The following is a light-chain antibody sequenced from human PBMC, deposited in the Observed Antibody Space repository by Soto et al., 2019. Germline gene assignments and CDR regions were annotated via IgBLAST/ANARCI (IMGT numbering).Light chain of an antibody. CDR2: VNS. CDR1: SSNIGAGYD. Sequence: QSVLTQPPSVSGAPGQRGTISCTGSSSNIGAGYDVHGYQQLPGTAPKLLIYVNSNRPSGVPDRFSGSKSCTSASLAITGLQAEDEADYYCQSYDSSLSDVVFGGGTKLTVL. V-gene: IGLV1-40*01. CDR3: QSYDSSLSDVV. J-gene: IGLJ2*01.